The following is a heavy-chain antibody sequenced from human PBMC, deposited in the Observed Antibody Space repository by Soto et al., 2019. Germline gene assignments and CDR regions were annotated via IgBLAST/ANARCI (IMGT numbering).Heavy chain of an antibody. V-gene: IGHV1-69*13. CDR2: IIPIFGTA. CDR3: AREVLLWFGEFHYYYYGMDV. Sequence: GASVKVSCKASGGTFSSYAISWVRQAPGQGLEWMGGIIPIFGTANYAQKFQGRVTITADESTSTAYIELSSLRSEDTAVYYCAREVLLWFGEFHYYYYGMDVWGQGTTVTVSS. CDR1: GGTFSSYA. D-gene: IGHD3-10*01. J-gene: IGHJ6*02.